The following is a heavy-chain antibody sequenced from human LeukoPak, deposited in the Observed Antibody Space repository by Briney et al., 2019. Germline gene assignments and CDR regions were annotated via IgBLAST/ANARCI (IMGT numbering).Heavy chain of an antibody. Sequence: PGRSLRLSCAASGFTFSSFGMHWVRQAPGQGLEWVAVISFDGSNQYYADSVKGRFTIYRDNFKNTVYLQTNSLRAEETAVYYCAKSHPPTVTTEEGEYLQHWGQGTLVTVSS. CDR3: AKSHPPTVTTEEGEYLQH. CDR1: GFTFSSFG. V-gene: IGHV3-30*18. CDR2: ISFDGSNQ. D-gene: IGHD4-17*01. J-gene: IGHJ1*01.